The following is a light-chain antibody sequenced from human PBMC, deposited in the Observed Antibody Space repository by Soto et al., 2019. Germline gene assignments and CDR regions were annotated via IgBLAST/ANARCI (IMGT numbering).Light chain of an antibody. V-gene: IGLV2-14*01. CDR2: DVS. CDR3: SSYTSSSTLG. CDR1: SSDVGGYNY. Sequence: QSVLTQPASVSGSPGQSITISCTGTSSDVGGYNYVSWYQQHPGKAPKLMIYDVSNRPSGVSNRFSGSKSGNTASLTISGLLAEDEAYYYCSSYTSSSTLGFGGGTKVTVL. J-gene: IGLJ2*01.